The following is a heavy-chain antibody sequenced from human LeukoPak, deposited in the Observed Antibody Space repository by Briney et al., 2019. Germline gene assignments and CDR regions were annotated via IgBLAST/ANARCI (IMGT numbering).Heavy chain of an antibody. D-gene: IGHD3-10*01. V-gene: IGHV3-33*01. CDR3: ARDPYGSGSTSFDI. J-gene: IGHJ3*02. CDR1: GFTFRSYG. CDR2: IWYDGSNK. Sequence: GGSLSLSCAASGFTFRSYGMHWVRQAPGKGLEWVAVIWYDGSNKYYADSEKGRFTISRDNSKNTLYLQMNSLRAEDTAVYYCARDPYGSGSTSFDIWGQGTMVTVSS.